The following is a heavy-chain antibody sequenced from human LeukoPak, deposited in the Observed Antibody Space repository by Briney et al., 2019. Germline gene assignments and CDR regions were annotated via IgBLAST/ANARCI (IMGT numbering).Heavy chain of an antibody. CDR2: INHSGST. CDR3: ASRIAAAAPSDY. D-gene: IGHD6-13*01. CDR1: GGSFSGYY. J-gene: IGHJ4*02. V-gene: IGHV4-34*01. Sequence: SETLSLTCAVYGGSFSGYYWSWIRQPPRKGLEWIGEINHSGSTNYNPSLKSRVTISVDTSKNQFSLKLSSVTAADTAVYYCASRIAAAAPSDYWGQGTLVTVSS.